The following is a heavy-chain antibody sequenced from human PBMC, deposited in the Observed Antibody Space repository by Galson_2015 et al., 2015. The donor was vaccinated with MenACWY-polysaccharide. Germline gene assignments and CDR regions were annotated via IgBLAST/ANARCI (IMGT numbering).Heavy chain of an antibody. V-gene: IGHV3-33*05. CDR1: GLTFRSSG. D-gene: IGHD6-19*01. CDR2: IQNVGSPK. Sequence: SLRLSCAASGLTFRSSGMHWVRQAPGKGLEWVALIQNVGSPKAYADSVKGRFTISRDNSKSTLYLEMNSLRAEDTAVYYCARESSRIVFHAFDIWGQGTMVTVSS. J-gene: IGHJ3*02. CDR3: ARESSRIVFHAFDI.